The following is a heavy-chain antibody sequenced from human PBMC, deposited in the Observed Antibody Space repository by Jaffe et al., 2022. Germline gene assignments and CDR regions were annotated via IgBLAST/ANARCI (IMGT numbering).Heavy chain of an antibody. D-gene: IGHD1-26*01. V-gene: IGHV3-43D*04. CDR1: GFTFDDYA. J-gene: IGHJ4*02. CDR2: ISWDGGST. Sequence: EVQLVESGGVVVQPGGSLRLSCAASGFTFDDYAMHWVRQAPGKGLEWVSLISWDGGSTYYADSVKGRFTISRDNSKNSLYLQMNSLRAEDTALYYCAKDWEAGPPGGFDYWGQGTLVTVSS. CDR3: AKDWEAGPPGGFDY.